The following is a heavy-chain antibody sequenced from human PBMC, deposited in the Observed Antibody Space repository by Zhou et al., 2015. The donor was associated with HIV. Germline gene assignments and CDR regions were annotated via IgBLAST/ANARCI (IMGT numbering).Heavy chain of an antibody. CDR1: GGTFSSYA. Sequence: QVQLVQSGTEVKKPGSSVKVSCKASGGTFSSYAISWVRQAPGQGLEWMGGIIPIFGTANYAQKFQGRVTITADESTSTAYMELSSLRSEDTAVYYCARDRVVYPKLGTGAFDIWGQGTMVTVSS. V-gene: IGHV1-69*01. D-gene: IGHD3/OR15-3a*01. CDR2: IIPIFGTA. J-gene: IGHJ3*02. CDR3: ARDRVVYPKLGTGAFDI.